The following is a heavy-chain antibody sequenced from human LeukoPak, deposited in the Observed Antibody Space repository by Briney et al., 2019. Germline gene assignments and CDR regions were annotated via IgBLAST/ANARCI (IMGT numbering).Heavy chain of an antibody. J-gene: IGHJ5*02. V-gene: IGHV4-39*01. D-gene: IGHD2-2*01. CDR3: ARGFSTGKINWFDP. CDR1: GGSISSYY. Sequence: SETLSLTCTVSGGSISSYYWGWIRQPPGKGLEWIGSIYYSGSTYYNPSLKSRVTISVDTSKNQFSLKLSSVTAADTAVYYCARGFSTGKINWFDPWGQGTLVTVSS. CDR2: IYYSGST.